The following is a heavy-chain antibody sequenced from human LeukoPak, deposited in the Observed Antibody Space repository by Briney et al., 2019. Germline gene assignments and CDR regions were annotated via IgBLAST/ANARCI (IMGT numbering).Heavy chain of an antibody. Sequence: GGSLRLSCAASGFTFSSYWMSWVRQAPGKGLEWVANIKQDGSEKYYVDSVKGRFTISRDNAKNSLYLQMNSLRAEDTAVYYCARENLYCSGGSCHTEYYYYYMDVWGKGTTVTISS. CDR1: GFTFSSYW. V-gene: IGHV3-7*01. CDR2: IKQDGSEK. CDR3: ARENLYCSGGSCHTEYYYYYMDV. J-gene: IGHJ6*03. D-gene: IGHD2-15*01.